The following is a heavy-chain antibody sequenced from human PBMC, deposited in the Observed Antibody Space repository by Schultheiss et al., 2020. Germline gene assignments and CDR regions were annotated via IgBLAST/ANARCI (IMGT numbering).Heavy chain of an antibody. D-gene: IGHD3-16*01. Sequence: SETLSLTCTVSGGSISSGDYYWSWIRQHPGKGLEWIGSIYYSGSTYYNPSLKSRVTISVDTSKNQFSLKLSSVSAADTAVYYCARRGGANWFDPWGQGTLVTVSS. CDR3: ARRGGANWFDP. CDR2: IYYSGST. CDR1: GGSISSGDYY. J-gene: IGHJ5*02. V-gene: IGHV4-39*01.